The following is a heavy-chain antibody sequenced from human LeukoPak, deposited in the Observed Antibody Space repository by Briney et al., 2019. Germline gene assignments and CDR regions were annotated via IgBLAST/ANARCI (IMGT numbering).Heavy chain of an antibody. D-gene: IGHD3-10*01. V-gene: IGHV3-48*01. CDR1: GFTFSSYS. J-gene: IGHJ6*03. Sequence: GGSLRLSCAASGFTFSSYSMNWVRQAPGKGLEWVSYISSSSSSTIYYADSVKGRLTISRDNAKNSLYLQMNSLRAEDTAVYYCHGGALGGSGSYYDGRYYYYMDVWGKGTTVTVSS. CDR2: ISSSSSSTI. CDR3: HGGALGGSGSYYDGRYYYYMDV.